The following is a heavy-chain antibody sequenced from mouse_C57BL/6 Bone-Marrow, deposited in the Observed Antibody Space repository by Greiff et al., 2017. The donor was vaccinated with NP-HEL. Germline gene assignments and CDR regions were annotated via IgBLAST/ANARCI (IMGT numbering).Heavy chain of an antibody. CDR3: ARGVLRYSTGFDY. Sequence: VQLQQPGAELVKPGASVKLSCKASGYTFTSYWMQWVKQRPGQGLEWIGEIDPSDSYTNYNQKFKGKATLTVDTSSSTAYMQLSSLTSEDSAVYYCARGVLRYSTGFDYWGQGTTLTVSS. V-gene: IGHV1-50*01. CDR1: GYTFTSYW. D-gene: IGHD1-1*01. J-gene: IGHJ2*01. CDR2: IDPSDSYT.